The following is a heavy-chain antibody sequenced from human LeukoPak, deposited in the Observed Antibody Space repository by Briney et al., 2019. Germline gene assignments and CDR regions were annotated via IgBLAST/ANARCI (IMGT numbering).Heavy chain of an antibody. V-gene: IGHV4-4*09. D-gene: IGHD5-18*01. CDR1: GASLRSYY. CDR2: IFSASSP. J-gene: IGHJ4*02. Sequence: LETLSLTCTVSGASLRSYYWSWIRQPPGKGLEGIGYIFSASSPTYHPSVKGRVTISINTSNNQFSLKLNSVTAADTAVYYCASGERGYSYGPLDYWGQGTLVAVSS. CDR3: ASGERGYSYGPLDY.